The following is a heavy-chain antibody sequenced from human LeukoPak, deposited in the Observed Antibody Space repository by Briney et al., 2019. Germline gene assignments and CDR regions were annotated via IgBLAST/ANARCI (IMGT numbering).Heavy chain of an antibody. D-gene: IGHD3-16*02. V-gene: IGHV1-18*01. CDR1: GGTFSSYA. J-gene: IGHJ4*02. CDR2: IRAYNGNT. Sequence: ASVKVSCKASGGTFSSYAISWVRQAPGQGLEWMGWIRAYNGNTNYAQKLQGRVTMPTDTYTSTAYMELRSLRSDDTAVYYCARFSRGLGELSPVPLDYWGQGTLVTVSS. CDR3: ARFSRGLGELSPVPLDY.